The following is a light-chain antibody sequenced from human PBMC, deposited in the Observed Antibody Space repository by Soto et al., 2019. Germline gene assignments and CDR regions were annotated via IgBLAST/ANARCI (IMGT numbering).Light chain of an antibody. CDR1: NSDVGGYNY. CDR2: QVT. CDR3: ISYTSGGTVV. J-gene: IGLJ2*01. Sequence: QSVLTQAASVSGSPGQSLTISCTGTNSDVGGYNYVSWYQQHPGKPPKLVIYQVTNRPSGVSDRFSGSKSGSTASLTISGLQAEDEADYYCISYTSGGTVVFGGGTKVTVL. V-gene: IGLV2-14*01.